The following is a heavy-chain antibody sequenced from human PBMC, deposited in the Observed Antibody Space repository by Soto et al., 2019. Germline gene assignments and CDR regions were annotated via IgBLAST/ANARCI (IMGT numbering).Heavy chain of an antibody. CDR3: ARMGDGPYYYYGMDV. V-gene: IGHV1-18*01. J-gene: IGHJ6*02. CDR1: GYTFTSYG. D-gene: IGHD3-16*01. CDR2: INAYNGDT. Sequence: QVQLVQSGAEVKKPGASVKVSCKASGYTFTSYGFSWVRQAPGQGLEWMGWINAYNGDTNYAQNLQGRVTMTTDTSTHTAHMELRSLRSDDTDVYYCARMGDGPYYYYGMDVWGQGTTVTVSS.